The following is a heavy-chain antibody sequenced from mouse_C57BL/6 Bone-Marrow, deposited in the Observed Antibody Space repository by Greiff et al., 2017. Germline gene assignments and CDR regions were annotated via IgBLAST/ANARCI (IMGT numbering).Heavy chain of an antibody. V-gene: IGHV1-82*01. D-gene: IGHD2-3*01. CDR3: ARGGWLLTWFAY. Sequence: VQGVESGPELVKPGASVKISCKASGYAFSSSWMNWVKQRPGKGLEWIGRIYPGDGDTNYNGKFKGKATLTADKSSSTAYMQLSSLTSEDSAVYFCARGGWLLTWFAYWGQGTLVTVSA. CDR1: GYAFSSSW. CDR2: IYPGDGDT. J-gene: IGHJ3*01.